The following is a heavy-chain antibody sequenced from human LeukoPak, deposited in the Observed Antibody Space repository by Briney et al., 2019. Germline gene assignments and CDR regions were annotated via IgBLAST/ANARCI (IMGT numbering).Heavy chain of an antibody. J-gene: IGHJ4*02. CDR1: GGSINNYY. Sequence: SETLSLICTVSGGSINNYYWSWIRQPPGKGLEWIAYISYSGSTNYNSSLKSRVTISVDTSQNQFSLKLNSVTAADTAVYYCARGNSPFDYWGQGTLVTVSS. CDR2: ISYSGST. CDR3: ARGNSPFDY. D-gene: IGHD2-21*01. V-gene: IGHV4-59*01.